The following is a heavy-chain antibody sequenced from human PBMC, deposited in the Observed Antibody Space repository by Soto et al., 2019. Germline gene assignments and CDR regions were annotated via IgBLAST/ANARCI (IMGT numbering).Heavy chain of an antibody. J-gene: IGHJ6*02. D-gene: IGHD5-18*01. CDR1: GFTFSSYA. CDR3: ARVGTAIVTGYYYGMYV. CDR2: ISYDGSNK. V-gene: IGHV3-30-3*01. Sequence: GGSLRLSCEDSGFTFSSYAMHWVRQAPGKGLEWVAVISYDGSNKYYADSVKGRFTISRDNSKNTLYLQMNSLRAEDTAVYYCARVGTAIVTGYYYGMYVLGHGTTVTLS.